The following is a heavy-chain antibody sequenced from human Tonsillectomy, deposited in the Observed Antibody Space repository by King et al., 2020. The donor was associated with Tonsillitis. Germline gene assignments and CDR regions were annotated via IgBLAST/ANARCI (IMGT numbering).Heavy chain of an antibody. CDR3: AGYSYGGNLPFDY. CDR2: ISYDGSNK. V-gene: IGHV3-30*04. D-gene: IGHD4-23*01. CDR1: GFTFSSYA. J-gene: IGHJ4*02. Sequence: VQLVESGGGVVQPGRSLRLSCAASGFTFSSYAMHWVRQAPGKGLEWVAVISYDGSNKYYADSVKGRFTISRDNSKNTLYLQMNSLRAEDTAVYYWAGYSYGGNLPFDYWGQGTLVTVSS.